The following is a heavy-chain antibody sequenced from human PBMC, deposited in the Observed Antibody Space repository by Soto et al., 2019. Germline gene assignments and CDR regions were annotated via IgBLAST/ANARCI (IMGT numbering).Heavy chain of an antibody. CDR3: AASRGFDSSGYSGYYYGMDV. V-gene: IGHV3-9*01. Sequence: EVQLVESGGGLVQPGRSLRLSCAASGFTFDDYAMHWLRQRPGQGLEWVSGITWNSDEIGYPDSVKGRFSISRDNAKKYMYLQMNSLRPDDTALYDCAASRGFDSSGYSGYYYGMDVWGQGTTVTVSS. D-gene: IGHD3-22*01. CDR2: ITWNSDEI. J-gene: IGHJ6*02. CDR1: GFTFDDYA.